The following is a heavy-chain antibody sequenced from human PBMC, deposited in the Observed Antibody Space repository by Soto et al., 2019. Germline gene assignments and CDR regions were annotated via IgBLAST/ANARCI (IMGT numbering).Heavy chain of an antibody. V-gene: IGHV3-48*02. Sequence: EVQLVESGGGLVQPGGSLRLSCAASGFTFSLDSMSWVRQAPGKGLEWVSYISRSSTGIHYAASVKGRFTISRDDATNSMLLQVTSLRDGDTAVYCCATAGPGGVDVWGRGTTVSISS. CDR3: ATAGPGGVDV. CDR1: GFTFSLDS. J-gene: IGHJ6*02. CDR2: ISRSSTGI.